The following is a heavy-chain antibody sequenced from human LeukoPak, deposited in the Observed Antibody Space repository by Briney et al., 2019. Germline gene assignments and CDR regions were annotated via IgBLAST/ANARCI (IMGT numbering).Heavy chain of an antibody. CDR3: AISGSYWAWAH. CDR1: GFTFSNYA. J-gene: IGHJ4*02. Sequence: GGSLRLSCAASGFTFSNYAMHWVRQAPGKELEWVALISYDGSNRDYADSVKGRFTISRDDSKNTLYLQMNSLRAEDTAVYYCAISGSYWAWAHWGQGTLVTISS. D-gene: IGHD1-26*01. CDR2: ISYDGSNR. V-gene: IGHV3-30*04.